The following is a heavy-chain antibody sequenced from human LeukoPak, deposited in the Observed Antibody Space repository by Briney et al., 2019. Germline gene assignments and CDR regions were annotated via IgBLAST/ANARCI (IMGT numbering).Heavy chain of an antibody. J-gene: IGHJ4*02. CDR3: ARGMGALGMAFYY. V-gene: IGHV1-18*04. CDR1: SCIISNLS. CDR2: ISLYNGNT. D-gene: IGHD3-16*01. Sequence: DSVKDSFKDASCIISNLSINSFHHPPGQGLEWMAWISLYNGNTNYAQKLQGRITMTTDTSTSTACIELRSLRPGDTAVYYRARGMGALGMAFYYWGQGTLVTVSS.